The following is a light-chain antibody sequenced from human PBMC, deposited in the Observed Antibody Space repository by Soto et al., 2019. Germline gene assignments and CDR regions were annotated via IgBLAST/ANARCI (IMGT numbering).Light chain of an antibody. CDR2: GAS. J-gene: IGKJ5*01. V-gene: IGKV3-20*01. CDR3: QQYGSSPLT. CDR1: QSVSSSY. Sequence: EIRLKHSLGALSLSPKERATLSCRASQSVSSSYLAWYQQKPGQAPRLLIYGASSRATGIPDRFSGSGSGTDFTLTISRLEPEDFAVYYCQQYGSSPLTFGQGTRPEIK.